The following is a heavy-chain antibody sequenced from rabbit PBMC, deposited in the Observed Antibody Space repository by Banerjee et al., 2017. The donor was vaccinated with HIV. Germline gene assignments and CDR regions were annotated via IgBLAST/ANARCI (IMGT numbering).Heavy chain of an antibody. CDR2: INIGSRRT. Sequence: QEQLEESGGDLVQPEGSLTLTCKASGLDFSSNAIWWVRQAPGKGLEWIGCINIGSRRTWYASWAKGRFTISKTSSTTVTLQMTSLTAADTATYFCARGRPNSYDDYGDYPYLNAFDPWGQGTLVTVS. CDR3: ARGRPNSYDDYGDYPYLNAFDP. CDR1: GLDFSSNA. D-gene: IGHD2-1*01. V-gene: IGHV1S45*01. J-gene: IGHJ2*01.